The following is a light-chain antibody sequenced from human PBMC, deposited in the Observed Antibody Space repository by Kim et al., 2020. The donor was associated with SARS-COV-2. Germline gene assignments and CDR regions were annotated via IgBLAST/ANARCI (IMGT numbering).Light chain of an antibody. CDR2: DVS. CDR1: SSDVGGYNY. J-gene: IGLJ2*01. V-gene: IGLV2-14*03. CDR3: SSYTSSSTLVV. Sequence: QAITISCTGTSSDVGGYNYVSWYQQHTGKAPKLMIYDVSNRPSGVSNRFSGSKSGNTASLTISGLQAEDEADYYCSSYTSSSTLVVFGGGTQLTVL.